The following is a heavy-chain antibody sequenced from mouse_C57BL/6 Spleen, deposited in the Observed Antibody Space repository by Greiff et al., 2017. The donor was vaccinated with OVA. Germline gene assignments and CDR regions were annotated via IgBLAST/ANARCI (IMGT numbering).Heavy chain of an antibody. CDR3: TREYY. V-gene: IGHV1-15*01. CDR2: IDPETGGT. Sequence: QVQLQQSGAELVRPGASVTLSCKASGYTFTDYEMHWVQQTPVHGLEWIGAIDPETGGTAYNQKFKGKAILTADKSTSTAYMELRSLTSEDSAVYYCTREYYWGQGTTLTVSA. J-gene: IGHJ2*01. CDR1: GYTFTDYE.